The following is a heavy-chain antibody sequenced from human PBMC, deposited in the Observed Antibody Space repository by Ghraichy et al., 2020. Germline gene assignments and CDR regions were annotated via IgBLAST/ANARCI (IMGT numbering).Heavy chain of an antibody. CDR2: VYYNWNT. CDR3: ASRGRGYSLYFYGLDI. D-gene: IGHD5-18*01. Sequence: SETLSLTCTVSGGSIRSYYWSWIRHPPGTGLEWIGYVYYNWNTDYSPSLNSRATISVDTSKNQFSLRLTSVTAADTAVYYCASRGRGYSLYFYGLDIWGQGTTVTVSS. CDR1: GGSIRSYY. V-gene: IGHV4-59*08. J-gene: IGHJ6*02.